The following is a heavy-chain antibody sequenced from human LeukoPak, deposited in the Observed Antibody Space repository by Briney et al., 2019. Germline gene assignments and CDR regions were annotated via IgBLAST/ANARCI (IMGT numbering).Heavy chain of an antibody. V-gene: IGHV3-23*01. CDR3: AREGGYCSGGSCRFFDY. Sequence: PGGSLRLSCAASGFTFTTYARSWVRQAPGKGLEWVSTVSASGGTTFYADSVRGRFTIPRDNSKNTVYLQMNSLRGQDTAVYYWAREGGYCSGGSCRFFDYWGQGTLVTVSS. J-gene: IGHJ4*02. D-gene: IGHD2-15*01. CDR2: VSASGGTT. CDR1: GFTFTTYA.